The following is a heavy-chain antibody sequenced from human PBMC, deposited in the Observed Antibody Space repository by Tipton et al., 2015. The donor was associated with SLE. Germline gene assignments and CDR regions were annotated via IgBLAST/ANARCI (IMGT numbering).Heavy chain of an antibody. J-gene: IGHJ3*02. D-gene: IGHD1-1*01. CDR2: ISWNSGSI. CDR1: GFMFSNYG. V-gene: IGHV3-9*01. CDR3: AKDMGRNWNDQGAFDI. Sequence: SLRLSCAASGFMFSNYGLHWVRQAPGKGLEWVSGISWNSGSIGYADSVKGRFTISRDNAKNSLYLQMNSLRAEDTALYYCAKDMGRNWNDQGAFDIWGQGTMVTVSS.